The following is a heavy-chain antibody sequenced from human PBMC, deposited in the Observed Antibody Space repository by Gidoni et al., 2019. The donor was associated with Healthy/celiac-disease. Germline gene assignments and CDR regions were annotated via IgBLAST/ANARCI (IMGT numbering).Heavy chain of an antibody. Sequence: EVKKPGSSVKVSCKAAGGTFSSYAISWGRQAHGHGLEWMGGIIAICGTANYAKKFQGRVTITADKSTSTAYMELSSLRSEDTAGDYCARTGTGESGAGESPSTPYLDYWGQGTLVTVSS. CDR2: IIAICGTA. V-gene: IGHV1-69*06. CDR1: GGTFSSYA. J-gene: IGHJ4*02. D-gene: IGHD3-10*01. CDR3: ARTGTGESGAGESPSTPYLDY.